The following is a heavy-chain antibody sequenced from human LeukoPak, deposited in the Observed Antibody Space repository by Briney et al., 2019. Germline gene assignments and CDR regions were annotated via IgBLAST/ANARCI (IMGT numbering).Heavy chain of an antibody. D-gene: IGHD3-10*01. V-gene: IGHV4-34*01. J-gene: IGHJ6*03. CDR1: GGSISSKY. CDR3: ARLRTTQFHAKYYNMDV. CDR2: INHRGST. Sequence: SETLSLTCTVSGGSISSKYWSWIRQPPGRGLEWIGEINHRGSTNYNPSLESRVTISIDTSKNQFSLKVTSVTAADTAVYYCARLRTTQFHAKYYNMDVWGKGTTVIISS.